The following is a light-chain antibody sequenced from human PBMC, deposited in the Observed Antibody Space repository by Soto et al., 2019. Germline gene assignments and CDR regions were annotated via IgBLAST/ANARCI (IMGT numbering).Light chain of an antibody. CDR1: QSVSNN. Sequence: ILMTQSPATLSVSPGERATLSCRASQSVSNNLAWYQQKPGQAPRLLIYDASTRATGIPARCSGSGSGTEFTLTISGLQSEDFAVYYCQQYYNWPPWTFGQGTKVEIK. V-gene: IGKV3-15*01. CDR3: QQYYNWPPWT. CDR2: DAS. J-gene: IGKJ1*01.